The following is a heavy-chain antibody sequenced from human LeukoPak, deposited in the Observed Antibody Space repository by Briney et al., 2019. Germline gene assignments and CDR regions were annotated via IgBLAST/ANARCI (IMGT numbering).Heavy chain of an antibody. J-gene: IGHJ5*02. CDR1: GYTFTGYY. D-gene: IGHD3-10*01. Sequence: ASVKVSCKASGYTFTGYYMHWVRQAPGQGLEWMGWINPNSGGTNCAQKFQGRVTMIRDTSISTAYMELSRLRSDDTAVYYCARQSGAGNWFDPWGQGTLVTVSS. V-gene: IGHV1-2*02. CDR2: INPNSGGT. CDR3: ARQSGAGNWFDP.